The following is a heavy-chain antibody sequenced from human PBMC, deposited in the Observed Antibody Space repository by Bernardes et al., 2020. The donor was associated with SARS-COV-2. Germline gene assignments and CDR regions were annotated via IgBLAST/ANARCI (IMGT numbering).Heavy chain of an antibody. CDR2: VSAYNGNT. J-gene: IGHJ3*02. CDR3: ARELRYCSSTSCSKGNDAFDI. V-gene: IGHV1-18*01. Sequence: ASVKVSCKASGYTFTTYGITWVRRAPGQGLEWMGWVSAYNGNTNYAQKLQGRVTMTTDTSTSTAYMELRSLRSDDTAVYYCARELRYCSSTSCSKGNDAFDIWGQGTKVTVSS. CDR1: GYTFTTYG. D-gene: IGHD2-2*01.